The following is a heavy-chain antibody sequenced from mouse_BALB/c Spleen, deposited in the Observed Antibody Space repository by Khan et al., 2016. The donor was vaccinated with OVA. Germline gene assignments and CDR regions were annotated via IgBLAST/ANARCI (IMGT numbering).Heavy chain of an antibody. CDR3: TRHGVGNYESWDY. V-gene: IGHV1-5*01. CDR2: IYPGNSDI. D-gene: IGHD2-1*01. CDR1: GYTFTSYW. Sequence: VQLQQSGTVLARPGASVKMSCKASGYTFTSYWMHWVKQRPGLGLEWIGAIYPGNSDINYNQKFKGKAKLTAVTSTSTAYMELNSLTNEDSAVCYVTRHGVGNYESWDYWGQGTTLTVSS. J-gene: IGHJ2*01.